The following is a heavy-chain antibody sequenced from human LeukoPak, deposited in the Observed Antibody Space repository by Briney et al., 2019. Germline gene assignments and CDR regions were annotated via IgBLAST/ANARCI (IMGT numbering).Heavy chain of an antibody. Sequence: SETLSLTCTVSGGSVSTISHFWDWVRQPPGKGLEWIVSLSDTGTTYYNPSLESRVTMSVDTSKNQFSLKLSSVTAADTAVYYCARPDHTGRSHAWFDPWGQGTLVTVSS. J-gene: IGHJ5*02. V-gene: IGHV4-39*01. CDR3: ARPDHTGRSHAWFDP. CDR2: LSDTGTT. CDR1: GGSVSTISHF. D-gene: IGHD1-14*01.